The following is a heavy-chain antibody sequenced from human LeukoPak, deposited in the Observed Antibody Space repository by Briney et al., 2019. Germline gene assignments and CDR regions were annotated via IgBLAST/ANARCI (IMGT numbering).Heavy chain of an antibody. CDR3: ARDFTHYYYYMDV. J-gene: IGHJ6*03. CDR1: GGSISSSNW. CDR2: IYHSGST. Sequence: SETLSLTCAVSGGSISSSNWWSWVRQPPGKGLEWIGEIYHSGSTNYNPSLKSRVTISVDTSKNQFSLKLSSVTAADTAVYYCARDFTHYYYYMDVWGKGTTVTVSS. V-gene: IGHV4-4*02.